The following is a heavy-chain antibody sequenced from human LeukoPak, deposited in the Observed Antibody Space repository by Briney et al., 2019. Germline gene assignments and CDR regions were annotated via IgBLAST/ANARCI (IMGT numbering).Heavy chain of an antibody. V-gene: IGHV1-18*01. J-gene: IGHJ5*02. CDR3: ARKVVVVVASWNWFDP. CDR2: ISAYNGNT. D-gene: IGHD2-15*01. Sequence: VASVKVSCKASGYTFTSYGISWVRQAPGQGLEWMGWISAYNGNTNYAQKLQGRVTMTTDTSTSTAYMELSRLRSDDTAVYYCARKVVVVVASWNWFDPWGQGTLVTVSS. CDR1: GYTFTSYG.